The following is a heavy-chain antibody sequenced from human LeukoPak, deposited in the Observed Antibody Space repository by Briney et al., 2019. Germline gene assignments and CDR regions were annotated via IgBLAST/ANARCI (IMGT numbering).Heavy chain of an antibody. V-gene: IGHV1-2*02. CDR1: GYTFTGHY. CDR3: ASGYSYDLFDY. J-gene: IGHJ4*02. D-gene: IGHD5-18*01. CDR2: INPNSGGT. Sequence: ASVKVSCKASGYTFTGHYMHWVRQAPGQGLEWMGWINPNSGGTNYAQKFQGRVTMTRDTSKNQFSLKLSSVTAADTAVYYCASGYSYDLFDYWGQGTLVTVSS.